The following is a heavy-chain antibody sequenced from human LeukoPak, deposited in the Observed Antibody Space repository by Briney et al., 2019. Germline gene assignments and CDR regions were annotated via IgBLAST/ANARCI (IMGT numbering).Heavy chain of an antibody. CDR1: GGTFSSYA. D-gene: IGHD3-22*01. CDR3: ARDHLYYYDSSGYPGAFDI. J-gene: IGHJ3*02. CDR2: IIPIFGTA. Sequence: GASVKVSCKASGGTFSSYAISWVRQAPGQGLEWMGGIIPIFGTANYAQKFQGRVTITTDESTSTAYMELSSLRSEDTALYYCARDHLYYYDSSGYPGAFDIWGQGTMVTVSS. V-gene: IGHV1-69*05.